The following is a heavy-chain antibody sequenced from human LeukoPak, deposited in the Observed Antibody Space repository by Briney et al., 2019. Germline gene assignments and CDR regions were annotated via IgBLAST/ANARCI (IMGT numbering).Heavy chain of an antibody. J-gene: IGHJ4*02. CDR2: ISNNGGNT. V-gene: IGHV3-64*01. CDR1: GFTFSNYA. Sequence: GRSLRLSCAASGFTFSNYAMHWVRQAPGKGLEYVSAISNNGGNTYYANSVKGRFTISRDNSKNTLYLQLGSLRAEDMGVYYCAREAGATNYFDYWGQGTLVTVSS. D-gene: IGHD1-26*01. CDR3: AREAGATNYFDY.